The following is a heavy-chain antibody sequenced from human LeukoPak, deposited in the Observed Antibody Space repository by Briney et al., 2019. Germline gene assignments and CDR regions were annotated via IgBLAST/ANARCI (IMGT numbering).Heavy chain of an antibody. Sequence: GGSLRLSCAASGFTFSSYEMNWVRQAPGKGLEWVSYISSSGSTIYYADSVKGRFTISRDNSKNTLYLQMNSLRAEDTAVYYCAKEGTGSGSYYKGFDYWGQGTLVTVSS. V-gene: IGHV3-48*03. D-gene: IGHD3-10*01. CDR3: AKEGTGSGSYYKGFDY. CDR1: GFTFSSYE. J-gene: IGHJ4*02. CDR2: ISSSGSTI.